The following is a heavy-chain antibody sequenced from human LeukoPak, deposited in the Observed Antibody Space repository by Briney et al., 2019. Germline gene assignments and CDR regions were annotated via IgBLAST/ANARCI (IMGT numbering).Heavy chain of an antibody. CDR3: ASQSLGYSGYDPYFDY. J-gene: IGHJ4*02. CDR2: IYQSGST. D-gene: IGHD5-12*01. Sequence: SETLSLTCTVSGYSISSGYYWGWIRQPPRKGLEWIGSIYQSGSTYYNPSLKSRVTIPVDTSKNQFSLKLRSVTAADTAVYYCASQSLGYSGYDPYFDYWGQGTLVTVSS. CDR1: GYSISSGYY. V-gene: IGHV4-38-2*02.